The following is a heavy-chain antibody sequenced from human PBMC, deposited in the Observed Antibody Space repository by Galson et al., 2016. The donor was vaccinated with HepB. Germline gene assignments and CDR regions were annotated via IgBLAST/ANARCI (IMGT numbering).Heavy chain of an antibody. CDR3: ARDGDAYNFDY. Sequence: SLRLSCAASGFTFSRSWTSWVRQAPGKGLEWVANINQDGSETYYLDSVKGRFTISRDNAKNTLYLQMNSLRAEDTAVYYCARDGDAYNFDYWGQGTLVTVSS. J-gene: IGHJ4*02. CDR1: GFTFSRSW. D-gene: IGHD5-24*01. V-gene: IGHV3-7*01. CDR2: INQDGSET.